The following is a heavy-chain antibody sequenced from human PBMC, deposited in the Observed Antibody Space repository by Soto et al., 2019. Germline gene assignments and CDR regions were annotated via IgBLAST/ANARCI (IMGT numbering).Heavy chain of an antibody. J-gene: IGHJ4*02. D-gene: IGHD3-22*01. CDR3: ARSYDSSGYPFDY. CDR2: ISYDGSNK. CDR1: GFTFSSYA. V-gene: IGHV3-30-3*01. Sequence: QVQLVESGGGVVQPGRSLRLSCAASGFTFSSYAMHWVRQAPGKGLEWVAVISYDGSNKYYADSVKGRFTISRDNSKNTLYLQMNSLRAADTAVYYCARSYDSSGYPFDYWGQGTLVTVSS.